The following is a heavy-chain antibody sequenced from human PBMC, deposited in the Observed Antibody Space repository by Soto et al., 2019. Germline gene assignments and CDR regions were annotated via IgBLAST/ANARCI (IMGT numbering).Heavy chain of an antibody. CDR1: GGSISSSSYY. CDR2: IYYSGST. V-gene: IGHV4-39*01. J-gene: IGHJ5*02. Sequence: SETLSLTCTVSGGSISSSSYYWGWIRQPPGKGLEWIGSIYYSGSTYYNPSLKSRVTISVDTSKNQFSLKLSSATAADTAVYYCARHAWIQLWLRDNWFDPWGQGTLVTVSS. D-gene: IGHD5-18*01. CDR3: ARHAWIQLWLRDNWFDP.